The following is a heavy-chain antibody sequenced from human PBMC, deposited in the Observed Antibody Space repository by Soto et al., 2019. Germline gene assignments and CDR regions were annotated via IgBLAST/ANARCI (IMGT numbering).Heavy chain of an antibody. CDR3: ARDLSEDIVVVPAGPYYGMDV. Sequence: QVQLVESGGGVVQPGRSLRLSCAASGFTFSSYGMHWVRQAPGKGLEWVAVIWYDGSNKYYADSVKGRFTISRDNSKNTLYLQMNSLRAEDTAVYYCARDLSEDIVVVPAGPYYGMDVWGQGTTVTVSS. CDR1: GFTFSSYG. CDR2: IWYDGSNK. J-gene: IGHJ6*02. V-gene: IGHV3-33*01. D-gene: IGHD2-2*01.